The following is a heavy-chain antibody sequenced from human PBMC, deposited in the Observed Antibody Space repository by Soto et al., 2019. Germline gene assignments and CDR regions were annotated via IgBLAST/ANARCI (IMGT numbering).Heavy chain of an antibody. V-gene: IGHV4-59*01. J-gene: IGHJ4*02. CDR2: IYYSGST. D-gene: IGHD3-10*01. Sequence: SETLSLTCTVSGGSISSYYWSWIRQPPGKGLEWIGYIYYSGSTNYNPSLKSRVTISVDTSKNQFSLKLSSVTAADTAVYYCASTPLMVRGVITTFDYWGQGTLVTVSS. CDR3: ASTPLMVRGVITTFDY. CDR1: GGSISSYY.